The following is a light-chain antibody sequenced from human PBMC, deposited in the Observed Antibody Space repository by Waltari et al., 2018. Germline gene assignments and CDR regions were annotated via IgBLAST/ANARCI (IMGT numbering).Light chain of an antibody. Sequence: AIQLTQSPSSLSASVGDRVTITCRASQGISTALAWYQQKPGKAPKLLIYDASTLESGVPSRFSGTGSGTDFTLTISSLQPEDFATYYCQQFSNYPRTFGQVTKLEIK. J-gene: IGKJ2*01. CDR1: QGISTA. CDR2: DAS. V-gene: IGKV1D-13*01. CDR3: QQFSNYPRT.